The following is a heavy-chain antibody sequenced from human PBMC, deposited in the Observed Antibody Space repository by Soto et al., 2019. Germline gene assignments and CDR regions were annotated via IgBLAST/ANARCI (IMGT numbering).Heavy chain of an antibody. J-gene: IGHJ4*02. CDR3: AHLPITIFGVVITKPNYFDY. Sequence: SGPTLVNPTQTLTLTCTFSGFSLSTSGVGVGWIRQPPGKALEWLALIYWDDDKRYSPSLKSRLTITKDTSKNQVVLTMTNKDPVDTATYYCAHLPITIFGVVITKPNYFDYWGQGTLVTVSS. D-gene: IGHD3-3*01. V-gene: IGHV2-5*02. CDR2: IYWDDDK. CDR1: GFSLSTSGVG.